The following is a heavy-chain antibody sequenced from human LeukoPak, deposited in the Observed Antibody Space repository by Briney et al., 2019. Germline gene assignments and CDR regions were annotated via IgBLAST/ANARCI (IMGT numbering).Heavy chain of an antibody. Sequence: PSETLSLTCSVSGYSIGSGYDWAWFRQPPGKGLEWIGSINYSGRPYYNPSLKSRVTISVDTSKNQFSLKLSSVTAADTAVYYCARLYGNYQNYFDYWGQGTLVTVSS. CDR2: INYSGRP. D-gene: IGHD1-7*01. CDR1: GYSIGSGYD. V-gene: IGHV4-38-2*02. J-gene: IGHJ4*02. CDR3: ARLYGNYQNYFDY.